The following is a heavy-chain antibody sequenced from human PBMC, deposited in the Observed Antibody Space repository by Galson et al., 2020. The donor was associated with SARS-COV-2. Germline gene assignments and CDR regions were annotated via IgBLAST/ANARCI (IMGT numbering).Heavy chain of an antibody. V-gene: IGHV1-69*13. D-gene: IGHD1-26*01. CDR1: GGTFSSYA. CDR2: IIPIFGTA. J-gene: IGHJ4*02. CDR3: ASCIVGATTYYFDY. Sequence: SVKVSCKASGGTFSSYAISWVRQAPGQGLEWMGGIIPIFGTANYAQKFQGRVTITADESTSTAYMELSSLRSEDTAVYYCASCIVGATTYYFDYWGQGTLVTVSS.